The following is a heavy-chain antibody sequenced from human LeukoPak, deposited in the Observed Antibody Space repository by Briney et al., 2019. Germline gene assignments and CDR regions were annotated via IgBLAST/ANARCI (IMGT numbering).Heavy chain of an antibody. D-gene: IGHD6-19*01. CDR2: ISYDGGNK. CDR1: GFTFSSYA. CDR3: ARAEEAGYFDY. Sequence: GGSLRLSCAASGFTFSSYAMHWVRQAPGKGLEWVAVISYDGGNKYYADSVKGRFTISRDNSKNTLYLQMNSLRAEDTAVYYCARAEEAGYFDYWGQGTLVTVSS. J-gene: IGHJ4*02. V-gene: IGHV3-30-3*01.